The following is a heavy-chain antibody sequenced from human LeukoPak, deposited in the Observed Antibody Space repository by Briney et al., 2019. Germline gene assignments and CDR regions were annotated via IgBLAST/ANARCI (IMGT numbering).Heavy chain of an antibody. J-gene: IGHJ4*02. V-gene: IGHV4-61*01. CDR3: ARDPSGYFNY. Sequence: SETLSLTCTVSGVSVSSGNYYWSWLRQPPGKGLDWIGYIYYSGSTNYNPSLKSRVTISVDTSKNQFSLRLSSVTAADTAVYYCARDPSGYFNYWGQGTLATVSS. CDR1: GVSVSSGNYY. CDR2: IYYSGST. D-gene: IGHD3-22*01.